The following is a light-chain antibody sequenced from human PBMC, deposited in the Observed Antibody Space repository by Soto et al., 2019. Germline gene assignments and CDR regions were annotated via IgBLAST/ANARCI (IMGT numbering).Light chain of an antibody. CDR3: QHYNSYSEA. Sequence: EIVLTQSPGTLSVSPGERATLSCRASQNIYSNVAWYQQRPGQAPRLLIYRASTRATGIPARFSGSGSGTEFTLTISSLQPDDFATYYCQHYNSYSEAFGQGTKVDIK. CDR2: RAS. J-gene: IGKJ1*01. V-gene: IGKV3-15*01. CDR1: QNIYSN.